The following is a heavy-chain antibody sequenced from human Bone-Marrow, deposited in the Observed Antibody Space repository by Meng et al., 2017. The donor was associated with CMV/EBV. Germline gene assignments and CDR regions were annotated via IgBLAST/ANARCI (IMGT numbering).Heavy chain of an antibody. CDR1: GGSISSSSYY. V-gene: IGHV4-61*01. Sequence: GSLRLSCTVSGGSISSSSYYWSWIRQPPGKGLEWIGYIYYSGSTNYNPSLKSRVTISVDTSKNQFSLKLSSVTAADTAVYYCARVYRWQLVAVDAFDIWGQGTMVTVSS. CDR3: ARVYRWQLVAVDAFDI. J-gene: IGHJ3*02. D-gene: IGHD6-6*01. CDR2: IYYSGST.